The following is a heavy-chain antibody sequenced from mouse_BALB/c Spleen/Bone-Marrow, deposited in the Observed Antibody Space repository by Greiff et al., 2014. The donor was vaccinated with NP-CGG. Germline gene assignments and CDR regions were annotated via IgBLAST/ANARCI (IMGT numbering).Heavy chain of an antibody. J-gene: IGHJ2*01. Sequence: FPLPQSGPSLLPPCSSVPLSCHASVYPFPLSFLPFFPPAPLPFLSFLFYLNPYNDGTKYNEKFKGKATLTSDKSSSTAYMELSSLTSEDSAVYYGAREGVDYFDYWGQGTPLTVSS. CDR1: VYPFPLSF. CDR2: LNPYNDGT. CDR3: AREGVDYFDY. V-gene: IGHV1-14*01.